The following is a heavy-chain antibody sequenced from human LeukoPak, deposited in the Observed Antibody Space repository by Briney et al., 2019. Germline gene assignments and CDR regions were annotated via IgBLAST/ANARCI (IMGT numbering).Heavy chain of an antibody. J-gene: IGHJ6*03. CDR3: AKAHVAAADYYYIYMDV. D-gene: IGHD6-13*01. CDR1: GFTFSSYA. Sequence: PGRSLRLSCAASGFTFSSYAMHWVRQAPGKGLEWVAVISYDGSNKYYADSVKGRFTISRDNSKNTLYLQMNNLRAEDTAVYYCAKAHVAAADYYYIYMDVWGTGTTVTVSS. CDR2: ISYDGSNK. V-gene: IGHV3-30-3*01.